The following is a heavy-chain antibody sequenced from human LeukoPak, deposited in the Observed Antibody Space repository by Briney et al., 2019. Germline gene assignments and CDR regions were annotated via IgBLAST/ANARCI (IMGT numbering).Heavy chain of an antibody. V-gene: IGHV4-39*07. Sequence: SETLSLTCTVSGGSISSSGYYWSWIRQPPGKGLEGLGEINHSGSTNYNPSLKSRVTISVDTSKNQFSLQLNSVTPEDTAVYYCARERSSSGWGYYFDYWGQGTLVTVSS. CDR2: INHSGST. CDR3: ARERSSSGWGYYFDY. D-gene: IGHD6-19*01. CDR1: GGSISSSGYY. J-gene: IGHJ4*02.